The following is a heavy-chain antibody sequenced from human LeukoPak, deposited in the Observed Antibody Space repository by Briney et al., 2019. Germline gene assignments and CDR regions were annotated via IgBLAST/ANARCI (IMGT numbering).Heavy chain of an antibody. D-gene: IGHD6-19*01. CDR2: INSDGSRT. V-gene: IGHV3-74*01. Sequence: TGGSLSPSCAASGFTFSNFWMHWVRQAPGKGLVWVSRINSDGSRTNYMDSVKGRFTISRDNAKNTLDLQMNSLRAEDTAVYYCARPGIAVAGEFFVYWGPGTLVTVSS. J-gene: IGHJ4*02. CDR1: GFTFSNFW. CDR3: ARPGIAVAGEFFVY.